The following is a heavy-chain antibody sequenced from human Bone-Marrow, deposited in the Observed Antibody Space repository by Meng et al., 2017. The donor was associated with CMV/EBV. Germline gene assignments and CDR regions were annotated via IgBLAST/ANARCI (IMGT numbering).Heavy chain of an antibody. CDR1: GYTFTGYY. Sequence: ASVKVSCKASGYTFTGYYMHWVRQAPGQGLEWMGWINPNSGGTNYAQKLQGRVTMTTDTSTSTAYMELRSLRSDDTAVYYCARDLLEWLTTYYYYYGKDVWGQGTTVTVSS. V-gene: IGHV1-2*02. CDR2: INPNSGGT. CDR3: ARDLLEWLTTYYYYYGKDV. D-gene: IGHD3-3*01. J-gene: IGHJ6*02.